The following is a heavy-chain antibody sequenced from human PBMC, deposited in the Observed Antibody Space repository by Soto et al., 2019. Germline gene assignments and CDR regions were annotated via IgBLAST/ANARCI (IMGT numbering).Heavy chain of an antibody. CDR3: AFSSD. CDR2: IRNDGGSM. D-gene: IGHD2-2*01. V-gene: IGHV3-23*02. Sequence: EVQLVQSGRGLVQPGGSLRLSCAASGFTFSSSPISWVRQVPGKGLEWISAIRNDGGSMYYKESVKGRFTISRDNSKNTSSLRMKNLRAEDTAIYWSAFSSDWGQGALVIVSS. J-gene: IGHJ4*02. CDR1: GFTFSSSP.